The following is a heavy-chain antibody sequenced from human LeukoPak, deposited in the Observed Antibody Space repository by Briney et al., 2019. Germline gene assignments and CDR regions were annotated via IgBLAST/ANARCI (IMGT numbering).Heavy chain of an antibody. CDR2: INWNSATI. Sequence: PGRSLRLPCAASIFTFDDYAMHWVRQAPGKGLEWVSGINWNSATIAYADSVKGRFTISRDNAKNFLYLQMNSLRAEDTALYYCAKCQNYDFWSAIEDWGPGTLVTVSS. J-gene: IGHJ4*02. CDR3: AKCQNYDFWSAIED. D-gene: IGHD3-3*01. CDR1: IFTFDDYA. V-gene: IGHV3-9*01.